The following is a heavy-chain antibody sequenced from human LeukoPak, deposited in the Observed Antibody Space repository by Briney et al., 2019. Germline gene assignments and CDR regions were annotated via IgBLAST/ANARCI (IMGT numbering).Heavy chain of an antibody. CDR2: IGVAGNP. D-gene: IGHD1-14*01. J-gene: IGHJ4*02. Sequence: GSLRLSCAAFGFTFISYDMHWVRQTTGEGLEWVSAIGVAGNPYYPDSVKGRFTISRDNAMNTLYLQMNNLRAEDTAVYYCASRTGVYWGQGTLVSVSS. CDR1: GFTFISYD. V-gene: IGHV3-13*05. CDR3: ASRTGVY.